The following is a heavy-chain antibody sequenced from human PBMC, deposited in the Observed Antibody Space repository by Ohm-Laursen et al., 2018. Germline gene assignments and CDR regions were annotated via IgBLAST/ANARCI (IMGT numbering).Heavy chain of an antibody. CDR2: ISYDGSNK. Sequence: SLRLSCTASGFTFSDYYMSWVRQAPGRGLEWVAVISYDGSNKYYADSVKGRFTISRDNSKNTLYLQMNSLRAEDTAVYYCAKDRGIGSGSLDYWGQGTLVTVSS. CDR3: AKDRGIGSGSLDY. CDR1: GFTFSDYY. J-gene: IGHJ4*02. D-gene: IGHD3-10*01. V-gene: IGHV3-30*18.